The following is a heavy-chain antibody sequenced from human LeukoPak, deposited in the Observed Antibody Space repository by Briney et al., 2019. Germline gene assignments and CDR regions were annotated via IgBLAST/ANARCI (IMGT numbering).Heavy chain of an antibody. V-gene: IGHV6-1*01. CDR3: TRNDCSGGSCFGNFDY. CDR1: GDSVSSNSAA. D-gene: IGHD2-15*01. Sequence: SQTLSLTCAISGDSVSSNSAAWNWIRQSPSRGLEWLGRTYYRSKWYNDYALSVESRITINPDTSKNQFSLQLNSVTPEDTAVYYCTRNDCSGGSCFGNFDYWGQGTLVTVSS. CDR2: TYYRSKWYN. J-gene: IGHJ4*02.